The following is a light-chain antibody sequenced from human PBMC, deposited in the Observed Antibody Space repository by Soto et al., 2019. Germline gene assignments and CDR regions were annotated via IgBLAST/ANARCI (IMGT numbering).Light chain of an antibody. V-gene: IGKV1-5*01. CDR2: DAS. CDR1: QSISSW. Sequence: DIQMTQSPSTLSASVGDRVTITCRASQSISSWLAWYQQKPGKAPKLLIYDASSLESGVPSRFSGSGSGTEFTLTISSLQPDDFANYYCQQYNSYSWTLGQGTKLDIK. J-gene: IGKJ1*01. CDR3: QQYNSYSWT.